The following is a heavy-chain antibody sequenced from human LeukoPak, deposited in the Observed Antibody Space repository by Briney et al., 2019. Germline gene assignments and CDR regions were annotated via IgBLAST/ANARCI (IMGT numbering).Heavy chain of an antibody. Sequence: SETRSLTCTLSGGSLSICSDYWGRIRQPRGKGWGGIGSIFYSGNTYYNASLKSRVTISVDTSKNLISLKLSSVTSADTAVYYCERRSSGGGLFDYWGQGTLVTVSS. CDR1: GGSLSICSDY. D-gene: IGHD6-19*01. V-gene: IGHV4-39*02. J-gene: IGHJ4*02. CDR2: IFYSGNT. CDR3: ERRSSGGGLFDY.